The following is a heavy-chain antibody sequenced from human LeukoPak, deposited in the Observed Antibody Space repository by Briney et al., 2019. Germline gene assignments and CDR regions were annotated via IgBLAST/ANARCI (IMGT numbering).Heavy chain of an antibody. Sequence: GGSLRLSCAASGFTFSSYSMNWVRQAPGKGLEWVAVIWYDGSNKYYADSVKGRFTISRDNSKNTLYLQMNSLRAEDTAVYYCAKEGDSSYFDYWGQGTLVTVSS. CDR1: GFTFSSYS. CDR2: IWYDGSNK. V-gene: IGHV3-33*06. CDR3: AKEGDSSYFDY. D-gene: IGHD6-19*01. J-gene: IGHJ4*02.